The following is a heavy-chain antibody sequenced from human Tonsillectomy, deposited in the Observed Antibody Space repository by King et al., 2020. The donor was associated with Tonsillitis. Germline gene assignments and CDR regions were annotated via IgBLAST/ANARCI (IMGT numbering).Heavy chain of an antibody. CDR1: GFTFSSYS. CDR2: ISSSSSTI. CDR3: AGGGTPPFVTRYFDY. Sequence: VQLVESGGGLVQPGGSLRLSCAASGFTFSSYSMNWVRQAPGKGLEWVSYISSSSSTIYYADSVKGRFTISRDNAKNSLYLQMNSLRDEDTAVYYCAGGGTPPFVTRYFDYWGQGTLVTVSS. D-gene: IGHD4-17*01. V-gene: IGHV3-48*02. J-gene: IGHJ4*02.